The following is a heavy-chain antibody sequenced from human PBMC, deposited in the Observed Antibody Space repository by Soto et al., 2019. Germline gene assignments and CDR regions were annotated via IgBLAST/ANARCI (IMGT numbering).Heavy chain of an antibody. CDR3: GTGLIVVVGSRAYSGMDV. J-gene: IGHJ6*02. Sequence: QLQLAQSGADVKKAGSSGKVSCKASGGTLSNSAFSWVRQAPGQGLEWMGGIIPVFGIVNDAQKFQDRVTITADEATSTADMGLRRLRAEDTGFFFCGTGLIVVVGSRAYSGMDVGGHGTPV. D-gene: IGHD3-22*01. V-gene: IGHV1-69*19. CDR1: GGTLSNSA. CDR2: IIPVFGIV.